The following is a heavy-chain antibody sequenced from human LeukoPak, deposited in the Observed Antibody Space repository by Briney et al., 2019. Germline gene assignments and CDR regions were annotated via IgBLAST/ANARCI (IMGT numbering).Heavy chain of an antibody. CDR1: GYTFTSYD. CDR3: ARRPIQLWLRPDYWFDP. V-gene: IGHV1-8*01. CDR2: MNPNSGNT. D-gene: IGHD5-18*01. Sequence: GASVKVSCKASGYTFTSYDINWVRQATGQGLEWMGWMNPNSGNTGYAQKFQGRVTMTRNTSISTAYMELSSLRSEDTAVYYCARRPIQLWLRPDYWFDPWGQGTLVTVSS. J-gene: IGHJ5*02.